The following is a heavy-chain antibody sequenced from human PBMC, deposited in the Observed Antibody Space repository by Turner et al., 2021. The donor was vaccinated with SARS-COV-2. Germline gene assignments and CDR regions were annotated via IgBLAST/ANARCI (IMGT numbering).Heavy chain of an antibody. V-gene: IGHV1-24*01. D-gene: IGHD2-2*01. CDR3: ATGYQLRVNWFDP. Sequence: QVQLVQSGAEVKKPGASVKVSCKLSGYTLTEISMYWVRQAPGKGLEWMGGFDPEDGETIYAQNFQGRVTMTEDRSTDTAYMELSSLRSEDTDVYFCATGYQLRVNWFDPWGQGTLVTVSS. CDR1: GYTLTEIS. J-gene: IGHJ5*02. CDR2: FDPEDGET.